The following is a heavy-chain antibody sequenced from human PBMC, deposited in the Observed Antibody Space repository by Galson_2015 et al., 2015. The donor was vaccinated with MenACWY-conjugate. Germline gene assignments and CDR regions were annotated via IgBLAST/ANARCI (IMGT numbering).Heavy chain of an antibody. CDR3: ARERWVRGVFFDQ. Sequence: SLRLSCAASGFTFSNFWMSWVRQAPGKELEWVASIKQDGSEKYLVDSVKGRFTISRDNAENSLFLQMNGLRAEDTAVYYCARERWVRGVFFDQWGQGTLDTVSS. CDR2: IKQDGSEK. CDR1: GFTFSNFW. D-gene: IGHD3-10*01. J-gene: IGHJ4*02. V-gene: IGHV3-7*01.